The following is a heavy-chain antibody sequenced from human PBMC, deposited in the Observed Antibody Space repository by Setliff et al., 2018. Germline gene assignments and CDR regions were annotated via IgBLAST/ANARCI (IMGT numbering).Heavy chain of an antibody. D-gene: IGHD3-10*01. CDR2: ISYSGNT. V-gene: IGHV4-31*03. Sequence: PSETLSLTCTVSGASIRSGTFYWSWIRLHPGKGLEWIGYISYSGNTYYNPSFEGRLAISVDASMNQFSLRLNSVTAADSAIYYCARDRSALVRGVVHHNYFDPWGQGNKVTVSS. J-gene: IGHJ5*02. CDR3: ARDRSALVRGVVHHNYFDP. CDR1: GASIRSGTFY.